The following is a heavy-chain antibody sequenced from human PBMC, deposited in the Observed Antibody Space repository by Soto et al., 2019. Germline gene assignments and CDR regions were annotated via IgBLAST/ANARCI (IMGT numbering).Heavy chain of an antibody. CDR3: ARSAGWYAVHS. CDR2: VFHTGTT. D-gene: IGHD6-19*01. CDR1: GDSVSSPYY. Sequence: QVQLQESGPGLVKPSGTLSLTCAVSGDSVSSPYYWCWVRQPPGKGLEWIGEVFHTGTTSYNPSLRXRXTXSVXKSINQFSLDLSSVTAADTAVYYCARSAGWYAVHSWGPGTLVIVSS. V-gene: IGHV4-4*02. J-gene: IGHJ4*02.